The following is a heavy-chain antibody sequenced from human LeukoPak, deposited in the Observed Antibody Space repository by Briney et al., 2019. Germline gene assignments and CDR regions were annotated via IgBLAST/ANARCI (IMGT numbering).Heavy chain of an antibody. CDR3: ATVGWELASRYFDY. D-gene: IGHD1-26*01. CDR1: GYTLTELS. J-gene: IGHJ4*02. CDR2: FDPEDGET. V-gene: IGHV1-24*01. Sequence: ASVKVSCKVSGYTLTELSMHWVRQAPGKGLEWMGGFDPEDGETIYAQKFQGSVTMPEDKSTDTAYMELSSLRSEDTAVYYCATVGWELASRYFDYWGQGTLVTVSS.